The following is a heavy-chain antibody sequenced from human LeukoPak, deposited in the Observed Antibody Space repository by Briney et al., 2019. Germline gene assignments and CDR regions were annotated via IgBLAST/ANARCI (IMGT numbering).Heavy chain of an antibody. D-gene: IGHD3-3*01. V-gene: IGHV4-34*01. Sequence: SETLSLTCAVYGGSFSGYYWSWIRQPPGKGLEWIGEINHSGSTNYSPSLKSRVTISVDTSKNQFSLKLSSVTAADTAVYYCASRGYDFWSGYFDYWGQGTLVTVSS. CDR1: GGSFSGYY. CDR2: INHSGST. CDR3: ASRGYDFWSGYFDY. J-gene: IGHJ4*02.